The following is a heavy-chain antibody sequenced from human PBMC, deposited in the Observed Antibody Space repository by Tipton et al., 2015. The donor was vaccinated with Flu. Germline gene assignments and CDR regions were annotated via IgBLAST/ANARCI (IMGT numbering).Heavy chain of an antibody. Sequence: SLRLSCAASGFTFSTYGMHWVRQAPGKGLEWVANIKQDGSEKYYVDSVRGRFTISRDNAKNSLYLQMNGLRVEDTAVYYCARRYFDLWGRGTLVTVSS. V-gene: IGHV3-7*01. J-gene: IGHJ2*01. CDR1: GFTFSTYG. CDR2: IKQDGSEK. CDR3: ARRYFDL.